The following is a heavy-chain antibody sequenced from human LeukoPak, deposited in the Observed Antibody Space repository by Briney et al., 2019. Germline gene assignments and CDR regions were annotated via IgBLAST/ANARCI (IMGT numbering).Heavy chain of an antibody. D-gene: IGHD3-10*01. Sequence: GGSLRLSCAASGLTVSSNYMSWVRQAPGKGLEWVAVISYDGSNKYYADSVKGRFTISRDNSKNTLYLQMNSLRAEDTAVYYCAKDQALWFGELGYTFDYWGQGTLVTVSS. V-gene: IGHV3-30*18. CDR1: GLTVSSNY. CDR3: AKDQALWFGELGYTFDY. J-gene: IGHJ4*02. CDR2: ISYDGSNK.